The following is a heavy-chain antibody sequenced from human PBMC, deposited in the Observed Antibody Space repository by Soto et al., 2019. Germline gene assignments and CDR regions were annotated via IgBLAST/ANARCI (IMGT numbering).Heavy chain of an antibody. J-gene: IGHJ4*02. Sequence: QLQLRESGPGLVKPSETLSLTCTVSGVSISTSDYFWGWIRQPPGKGLEWIASMSSRGRTFYNPSLKSRVTMSVDTSENQSSLRLNSVTAADTAVYYCARLPRTTVAGSGTDYWGQGTLVTVSS. CDR2: MSSRGRT. V-gene: IGHV4-39*01. CDR1: GVSISTSDYF. CDR3: ARLPRTTVAGSGTDY. D-gene: IGHD6-19*01.